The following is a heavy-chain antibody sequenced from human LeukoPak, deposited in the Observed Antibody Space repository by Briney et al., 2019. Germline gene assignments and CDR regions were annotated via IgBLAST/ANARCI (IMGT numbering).Heavy chain of an antibody. D-gene: IGHD2-15*01. Sequence: ASVKVSCKASGYTFTGYYIHWVRQAPGQGLEWMGWINPNSGGTNYAQKFQGRVTMTRDTSISTAYMELSRLRSDDTAVYYCARDLGYCSGGSCPGRTWGQGTLVTVSS. CDR1: GYTFTGYY. CDR3: ARDLGYCSGGSCPGRT. V-gene: IGHV1-2*02. CDR2: INPNSGGT. J-gene: IGHJ5*02.